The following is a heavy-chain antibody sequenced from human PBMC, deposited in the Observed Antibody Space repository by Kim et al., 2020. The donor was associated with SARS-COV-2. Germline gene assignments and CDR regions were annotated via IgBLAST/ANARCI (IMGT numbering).Heavy chain of an antibody. CDR3: ARDPSEYSSGWYDY. D-gene: IGHD6-19*01. J-gene: IGHJ4*02. Sequence: ADSVEGRFTISRDNAKNSLYLQMSSLRAEDTAVYYCARDPSEYSSGWYDYWGQGTLVTVSS. V-gene: IGHV3-21*01.